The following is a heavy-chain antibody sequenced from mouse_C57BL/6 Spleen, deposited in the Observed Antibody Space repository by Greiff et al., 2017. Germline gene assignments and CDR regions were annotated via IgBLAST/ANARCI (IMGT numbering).Heavy chain of an antibody. J-gene: IGHJ4*01. D-gene: IGHD1-1*01. CDR1: GYTFTNYW. CDR3: ARAYYGRSYAMDY. CDR2: IYPGGGYT. V-gene: IGHV1-63*01. Sequence: VKLMESGAELVRPGTSVKMSCKASGYTFTNYWIGWAKQRPGHGLEWIGDIYPGGGYTNYNEKVKGKATLTADKSSSTAYMQFSSLTSEDSAIYYWARAYYGRSYAMDYWGQGTSVTVSS.